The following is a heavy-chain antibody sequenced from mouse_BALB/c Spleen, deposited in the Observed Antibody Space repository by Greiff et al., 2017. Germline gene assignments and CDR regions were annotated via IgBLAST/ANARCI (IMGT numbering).Heavy chain of an antibody. CDR3: ARGYYGSSTWFAY. CDR1: GFTFSSFG. J-gene: IGHJ3*01. Sequence: EVMLVESGGGLVQPGGSRKLSCAASGFTFSSFGMHWVRQAPEKGLEWVAYISSGSSTIYYADTVKGRFTISRDNPKNTLFLQMTSLRSEDTAMYDCARGYYGSSTWFAYWGQGTLVTVSA. CDR2: ISSGSSTI. D-gene: IGHD1-1*01. V-gene: IGHV5-17*02.